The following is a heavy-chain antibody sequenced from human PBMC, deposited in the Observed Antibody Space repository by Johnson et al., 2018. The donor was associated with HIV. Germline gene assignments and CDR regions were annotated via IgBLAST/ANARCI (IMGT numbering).Heavy chain of an antibody. CDR2: IKQDGSEK. CDR3: ARGTLAAFDI. CDR1: GFTFSRYW. V-gene: IGHV3-7*05. D-gene: IGHD2-2*01. Sequence: EVQLVESGGGLVKPGGSLRLSCAASGFTFSRYWMSWVRQAPGKGLEWVANIKQDGSEKYYVDSVKGRFTISRDNAKNSVYLQMNSLRAEDTAVYYCARGTLAAFDIWGQGTMVTVSS. J-gene: IGHJ3*02.